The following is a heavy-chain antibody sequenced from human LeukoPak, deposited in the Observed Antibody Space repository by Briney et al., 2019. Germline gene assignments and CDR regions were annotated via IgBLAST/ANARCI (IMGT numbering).Heavy chain of an antibody. V-gene: IGHV3-23*01. J-gene: IGHJ6*03. Sequence: GGSLRLSCAASGFTFSSYAMSWVRQAPGKGLEWVSAISRSGGSTYYADSVKGRFTISRDNSKNTLYLQMNSLRAEDTAVYYCARTYYYDSSGYYYSYYYMDVWGKGTTVTVSS. D-gene: IGHD3-22*01. CDR2: ISRSGGST. CDR3: ARTYYYDSSGYYYSYYYMDV. CDR1: GFTFSSYA.